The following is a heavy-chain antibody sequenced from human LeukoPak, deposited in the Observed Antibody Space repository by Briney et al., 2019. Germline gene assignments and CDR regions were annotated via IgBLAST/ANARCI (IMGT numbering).Heavy chain of an antibody. CDR1: GFTFSSYA. D-gene: IGHD3-16*01. J-gene: IGHJ4*02. CDR2: ISYDGSNK. Sequence: GGSLRLSCAASGFTFSSYAMHWVRQAPGNGLEWVAVISYDGSNKYYADSVKGRFTISRDNSKNTLYLQMNSLRAEDTAVYYCAGGVEADRPLDYWGQGTLVTVSS. CDR3: AGGVEADRPLDY. V-gene: IGHV3-30-3*01.